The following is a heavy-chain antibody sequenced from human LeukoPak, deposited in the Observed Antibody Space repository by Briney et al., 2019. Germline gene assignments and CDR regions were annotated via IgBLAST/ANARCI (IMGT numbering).Heavy chain of an antibody. V-gene: IGHV4-30-4*01. J-gene: IGHJ5*02. CDR3: ARDNYDFQEYGWFDP. CDR1: GGSISSGDYY. CDR2: IYYSGST. D-gene: IGHD3-3*01. Sequence: PSQTLSLTCTVSGGSISSGDYYWSWIRQPPGKGLEWIGYIYYSGSTNYNPSLKSRVTISVDTSKNQISLKLNSVTAADTAVYYCARDNYDFQEYGWFDPWGQGTLVTVSS.